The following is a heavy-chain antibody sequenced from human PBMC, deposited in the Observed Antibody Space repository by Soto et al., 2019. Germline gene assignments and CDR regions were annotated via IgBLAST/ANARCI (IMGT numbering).Heavy chain of an antibody. CDR1: GVSISSGGYY. J-gene: IGHJ6*02. V-gene: IGHV4-31*03. Sequence: QVQLQESGPGLVKPSQTLSLTCTVSGVSISSGGYYWTWIRQHPGKGLEWIGYNYDSGSTYYNPSLKSRVTISLDRSKKQFSLKLSSVTAADTAVYYCARGSSIAGLYYGMDVWGQGTTVTVSS. CDR2: NYDSGST. D-gene: IGHD6-6*01. CDR3: ARGSSIAGLYYGMDV.